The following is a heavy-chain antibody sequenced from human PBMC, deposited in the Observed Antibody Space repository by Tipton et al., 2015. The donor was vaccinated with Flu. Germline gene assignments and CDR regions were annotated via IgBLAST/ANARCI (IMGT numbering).Heavy chain of an antibody. J-gene: IGHJ4*02. D-gene: IGHD6-13*01. CDR2: ISYSGST. Sequence: TLSLTCTVSGGSISDNYWSWIRQSPGKGLEWIGYISYSGSTNYNPSLKSRVTISVDTSKNQFSLKLSSVTAADTAVYYCARLSSNWYHQLDNWGQGTLVTVSS. CDR1: GGSISDNY. CDR3: ARLSSNWYHQLDN. V-gene: IGHV4-59*01.